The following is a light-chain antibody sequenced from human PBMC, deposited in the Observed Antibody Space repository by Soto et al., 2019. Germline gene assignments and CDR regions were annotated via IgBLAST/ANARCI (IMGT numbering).Light chain of an antibody. J-gene: IGLJ2*01. Sequence: QSVLTQPPSVSGAPGQRVTISCTGSSSNIGAGYDVHWYQQLPGTVPKLLIYGTSNRPSGVPDRFSGSKSGTSASLAITGLQAEDEADYYCQSYDSSLSGVVFGAGTKLTVL. CDR3: QSYDSSLSGVV. CDR1: SSNIGAGYD. CDR2: GTS. V-gene: IGLV1-40*01.